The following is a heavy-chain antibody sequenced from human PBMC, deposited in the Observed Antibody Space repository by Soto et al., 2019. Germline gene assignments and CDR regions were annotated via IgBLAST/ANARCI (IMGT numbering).Heavy chain of an antibody. J-gene: IGHJ4*02. Sequence: QVQLQESGPGLVKTSETLSLTCTVSGGSVSSGPYHWNWVRQPPGKGLEWIGHISYSGTANYNPSLGGPVIMATYTSMNLFSLRLASVPGADTGEFYCMRSHGAYWGQGALVTVS. V-gene: IGHV4-61*01. CDR3: MRSHGAY. D-gene: IGHD2-8*01. CDR1: GGSVSSGPYH. CDR2: ISYSGTA.